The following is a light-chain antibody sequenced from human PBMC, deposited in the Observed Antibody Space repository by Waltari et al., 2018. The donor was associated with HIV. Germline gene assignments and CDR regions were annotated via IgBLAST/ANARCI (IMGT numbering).Light chain of an antibody. Sequence: AIQLTQSPPSLSASVGDSVTITCRASQGISSALAWYQQRPGKPPNLLIYDASTLEDGVPSRFSGSGSGTDFTLTISSLQPEDSATYYCQQFNHYPPLFGGGTKVAI. J-gene: IGKJ4*01. CDR2: DAS. CDR1: QGISSA. V-gene: IGKV1D-13*01. CDR3: QQFNHYPPL.